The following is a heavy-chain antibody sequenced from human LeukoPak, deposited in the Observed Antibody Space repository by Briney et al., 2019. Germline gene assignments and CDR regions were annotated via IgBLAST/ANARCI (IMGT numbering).Heavy chain of an antibody. J-gene: IGHJ4*02. D-gene: IGHD3-3*01. CDR2: IRYDGSNK. CDR1: GFTFSSYG. CDR3: AKEGSSTIFGVVFDY. Sequence: GGSLRLSCAASGFTFSSYGMHWVRQAPGKGLEWVAFIRYDGSNKYYADSAKGRFTISRDNSKNTLYLQMNSLRAEDTAVYYCAKEGSSTIFGVVFDYWGQGTLVTVSS. V-gene: IGHV3-30*02.